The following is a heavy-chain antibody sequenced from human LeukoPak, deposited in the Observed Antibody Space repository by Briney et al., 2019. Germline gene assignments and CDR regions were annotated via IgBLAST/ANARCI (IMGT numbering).Heavy chain of an antibody. V-gene: IGHV1-69*04. CDR3: ARSPTTVVSESPIDY. Sequence: GASVKVSCKASGGTFSSYAISWVRQAPGQGLEWMGRIIPILGIANYAQKFQGRVTITADKSTSTAYMELSSLRSEDTAVYYCARSPTTVVSESPIDYWGQGTLVTVSS. D-gene: IGHD4-11*01. J-gene: IGHJ4*02. CDR1: GGTFSSYA. CDR2: IIPILGIA.